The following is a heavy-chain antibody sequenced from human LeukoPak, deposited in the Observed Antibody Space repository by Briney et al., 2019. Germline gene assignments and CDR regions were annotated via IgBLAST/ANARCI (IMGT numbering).Heavy chain of an antibody. J-gene: IGHJ4*02. V-gene: IGHV3-30*03. D-gene: IGHD5/OR15-5a*01. CDR3: ARGLYPYYFDY. Sequence: GGSLRLSCAASGFTFSSYGMHWVRQAPGKGLEWVAVISYDGSNKYYADSVKGRFTISRDNSKNTLYLQMNSLRAEDTAVYYCARGLYPYYFDYWGQGTLVTVSS. CDR2: ISYDGSNK. CDR1: GFTFSSYG.